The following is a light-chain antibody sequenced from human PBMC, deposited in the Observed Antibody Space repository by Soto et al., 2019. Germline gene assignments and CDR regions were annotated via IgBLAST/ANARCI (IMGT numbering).Light chain of an antibody. CDR1: QSVSSSY. V-gene: IGKV3-20*01. CDR3: QQYGKSPIT. Sequence: IVLTQSPCTLSLSPGERATLSCRASQSVSSSYLAWYQQKPGQAPRLLMYGASSRPTGIPERFSGSGSGTDFTLTISRLAPEDFALYYCQQYGKSPITFGQGTRLEIK. CDR2: GAS. J-gene: IGKJ5*01.